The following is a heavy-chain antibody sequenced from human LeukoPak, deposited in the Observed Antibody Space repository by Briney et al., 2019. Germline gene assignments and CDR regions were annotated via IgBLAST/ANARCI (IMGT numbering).Heavy chain of an antibody. CDR1: SGSFSGYY. J-gene: IGHJ4*02. CDR3: ARGWGTHGFDS. V-gene: IGHV4-34*01. Sequence: PSETLSLICAVYSGSFSGYYWSWIRQTPGKGLEWIGEVNHGGTTNYNPSLESRLSVSADTSKNQFSLKLNSVTAADTAIYYCARGWGTHGFDSWDRGTPVTVSS. CDR2: VNHGGTT. D-gene: IGHD7-27*01.